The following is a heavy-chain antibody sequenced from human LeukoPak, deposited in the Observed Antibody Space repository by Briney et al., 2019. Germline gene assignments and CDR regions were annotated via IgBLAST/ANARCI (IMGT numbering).Heavy chain of an antibody. V-gene: IGHV3-30*18. CDR2: ISYDGSNK. CDR1: GFTFSSYG. CDR3: AKIGGSSGYYSDAFDI. J-gene: IGHJ3*02. D-gene: IGHD3-22*01. Sequence: GGSLRLSCAASGFTFSSYGMHWVRQAPGKGLEWVAVISYDGSNKYYADSVKGRFTISRDNSKNTLYLQMNSLRAEDTAVYYCAKIGGSSGYYSDAFDIWGQGTMVTVSS.